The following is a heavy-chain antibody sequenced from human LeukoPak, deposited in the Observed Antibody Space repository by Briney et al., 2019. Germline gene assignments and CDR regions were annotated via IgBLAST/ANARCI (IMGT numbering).Heavy chain of an antibody. V-gene: IGHV3-48*02. CDR3: ASMWDYDFWSGYLAHYGMDV. J-gene: IGHJ6*02. D-gene: IGHD3-3*01. CDR2: ISSSSSTI. Sequence: GGSLRLSCAASGFTFSNKAMSWVRQAPGKGLEWVSYISSSSSTIYYADSVKGRFTISRDNAKNSLYLQMNSLRDEDTAVYYCASMWDYDFWSGYLAHYGMDVWGQGTTVTVSS. CDR1: GFTFSNKA.